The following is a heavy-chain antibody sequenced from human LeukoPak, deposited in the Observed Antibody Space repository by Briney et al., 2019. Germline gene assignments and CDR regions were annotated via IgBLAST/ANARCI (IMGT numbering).Heavy chain of an antibody. CDR2: IYTSGTT. CDR3: ARTIVGPGTSYFDQ. Sequence: SQTLSLTCTVSGGSISSGSYYWTWIRQPVGKGLEWIGRIYTSGTTNYNPSLQSRVTMSVDTSKNEFSLRLTSVTAADTAVYYCARTIVGPGTSYFDQWGQGTLVTVSS. J-gene: IGHJ4*02. CDR1: GGSISSGSYY. D-gene: IGHD1-26*01. V-gene: IGHV4-61*02.